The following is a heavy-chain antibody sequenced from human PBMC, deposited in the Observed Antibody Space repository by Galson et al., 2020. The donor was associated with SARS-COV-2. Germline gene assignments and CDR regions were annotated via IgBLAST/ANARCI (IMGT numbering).Heavy chain of an antibody. V-gene: IGHV4-59*01. CDR2: IYYSGST. CDR1: GGSISSYY. Sequence: SETLSLTCTVSGGSISSYYWSWIRQPPGKGLEWIGSIYYSGSTHYNPSLKSRVTISVDTSKNQFSLKLSSVTAADTAVYYCARGGPTLVTDDDYCCMEVWGQGTTVIVSS. CDR3: ARGGPTLVTDDDYCCMEV. D-gene: IGHD2-21*02. J-gene: IGHJ6*02.